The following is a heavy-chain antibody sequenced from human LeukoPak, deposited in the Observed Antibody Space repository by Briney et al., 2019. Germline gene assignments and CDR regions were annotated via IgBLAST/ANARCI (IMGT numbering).Heavy chain of an antibody. V-gene: IGHV3-53*01. CDR1: GFTFSNSY. J-gene: IGHJ4*02. CDR3: ARTFVRGDGCKVGYFDY. Sequence: GGSLRLSCAASGFTFSNSYMSWVRQAPGKGLEWVSLIYPSGNIYYADSVKGRFTISRDNSKNTLFLQMNSLRAEDTAIYYCARTFVRGDGCKVGYFDYWGQGTLVTVSS. CDR2: IYPSGNI. D-gene: IGHD5-24*01.